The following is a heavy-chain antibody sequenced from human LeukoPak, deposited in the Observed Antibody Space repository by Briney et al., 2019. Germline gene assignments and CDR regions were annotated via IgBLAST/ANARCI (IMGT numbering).Heavy chain of an antibody. CDR3: AGGSGSYYDTSFDY. Sequence: GESLKISCKGSGYSFTSYGISWVRQAPGQGLEWMGWISAYNGNTNYAQKLQGRVTMTTDTSTSTAYMELRSLRSDDTAVYYCAGGSGSYYDTSFDYWGQGTLVTVSS. CDR1: GYSFTSYG. J-gene: IGHJ4*02. CDR2: ISAYNGNT. V-gene: IGHV1-18*01. D-gene: IGHD1-26*01.